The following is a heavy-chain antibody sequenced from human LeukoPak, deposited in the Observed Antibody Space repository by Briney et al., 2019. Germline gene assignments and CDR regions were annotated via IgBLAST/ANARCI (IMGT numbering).Heavy chain of an antibody. CDR1: GYTFTSYG. CDR3: ARVGQDSRTYYDFWSGYPILDY. CDR2: ISAYNGNT. Sequence: ASVKVSCKASGYTFTSYGISWVRQAPGQGLEWMGWISAYNGNTNYAQKLQGRVTMTTDTSTSTAYMELRSLRSDDTAVYYCARVGQDSRTYYDFWSGYPILDYWGQGTLVTVSS. D-gene: IGHD3-3*01. V-gene: IGHV1-18*01. J-gene: IGHJ4*02.